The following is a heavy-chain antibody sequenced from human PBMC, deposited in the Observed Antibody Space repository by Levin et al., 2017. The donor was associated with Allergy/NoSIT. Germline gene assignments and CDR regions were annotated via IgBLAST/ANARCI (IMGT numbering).Heavy chain of an antibody. CDR3: ARVLRGYCSGGSCYSPDYYYYYGMDV. CDR1: GFTFSSYS. CDR2: ISSSSSYI. J-gene: IGHJ6*02. Sequence: KPGGSLRLSCAASGFTFSSYSMNWVRQAPGKGLEWVSSISSSSSYIYYADSVKGRFTISRDNAKNSLYLQMNSLRAEDTAVYYCARVLRGYCSGGSCYSPDYYYYYGMDVWGQGTTVTVSS. D-gene: IGHD2-15*01. V-gene: IGHV3-21*01.